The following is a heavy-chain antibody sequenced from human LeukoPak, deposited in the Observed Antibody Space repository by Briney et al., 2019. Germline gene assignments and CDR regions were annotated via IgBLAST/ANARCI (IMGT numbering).Heavy chain of an antibody. V-gene: IGHV3-21*01. J-gene: IGHJ4*02. CDR3: ARDYDFWSAQPFDY. CDR1: GFTFSSYS. CDR2: ISSSSSYI. D-gene: IGHD3-3*01. Sequence: PGGSLRLSCAASGFTFSSYSMNWVRQAPGKGLEWVSSISSSSSYIYYADSVKGRFTISRDNAKNSRYLQMNSLRAEDTAVYYCARDYDFWSAQPFDYWGQGTLVTVSS.